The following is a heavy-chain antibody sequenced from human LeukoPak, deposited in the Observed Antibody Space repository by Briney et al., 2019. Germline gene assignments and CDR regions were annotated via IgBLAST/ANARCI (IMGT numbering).Heavy chain of an antibody. J-gene: IGHJ4*02. CDR2: IYHSGST. CDR1: GGSISSGGYS. V-gene: IGHV4-30-2*01. D-gene: IGHD6-19*01. Sequence: SQTLSLTCAVSGGSISSGGYSWSWIRQPPGKGLEWIGYIYHSGSTYYNPSLKSRVTISVDTSKNQFSLKLSSVTAADTAVYYCARDYLSSGWFPHFDYWGQGTLVTVSS. CDR3: ARDYLSSGWFPHFDY.